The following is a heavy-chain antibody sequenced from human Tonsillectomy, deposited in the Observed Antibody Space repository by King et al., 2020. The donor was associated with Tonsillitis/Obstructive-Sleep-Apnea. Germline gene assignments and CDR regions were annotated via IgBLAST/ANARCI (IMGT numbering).Heavy chain of an antibody. CDR1: GDTFSSYA. J-gene: IGHJ4*02. CDR2: IIPIFVLA. V-gene: IGHV1-69*17. Sequence: QLVQSGAEVKKPGSSVKVSCKASGDTFSSYAISWVRQAPGQGLEWMGGIIPIFVLANYAQKFQGRVTITADKSTSTAYMELSSLRSEDTAVYYCASQYYDSSGYYYFDYWGQGTLVTVSS. CDR3: ASQYYDSSGYYYFDY. D-gene: IGHD3-22*01.